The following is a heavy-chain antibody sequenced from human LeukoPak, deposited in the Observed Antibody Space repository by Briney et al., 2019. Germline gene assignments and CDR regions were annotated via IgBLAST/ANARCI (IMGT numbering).Heavy chain of an antibody. CDR1: GFTFSNYW. J-gene: IGHJ4*02. Sequence: GGSLRLSCAASGFTFSNYWMSWVRQAPGKGLEWVGRIKSKTGGGTTDYAAPGKGRFTISRDDSKNTLYLQMNSLKAEDTAVYYCTTDRLAVAGTCYFDYWGQGTLVTVSS. D-gene: IGHD6-19*01. V-gene: IGHV3-15*01. CDR2: IKSKTGGGTT. CDR3: TTDRLAVAGTCYFDY.